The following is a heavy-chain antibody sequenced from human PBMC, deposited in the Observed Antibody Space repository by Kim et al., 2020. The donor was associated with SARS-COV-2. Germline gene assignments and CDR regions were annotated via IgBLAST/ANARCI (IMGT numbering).Heavy chain of an antibody. D-gene: IGHD3-9*01. CDR1: GYTFTSYD. J-gene: IGHJ6*03. CDR3: ARALRYFDWLLSHYYYYYMDV. Sequence: ASVKVSGKASGYTFTSYDINWVRQATGQGLEWMGWMNPNSGNTGYAQKFQGRVTMTRNTSISTAYMELSSLRSEDTAVYYCARALRYFDWLLSHYYYYYMDVWGNGTTVTVSS. CDR2: MNPNSGNT. V-gene: IGHV1-8*01.